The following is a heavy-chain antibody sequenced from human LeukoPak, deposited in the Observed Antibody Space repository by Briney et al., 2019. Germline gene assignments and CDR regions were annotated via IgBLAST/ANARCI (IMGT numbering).Heavy chain of an antibody. V-gene: IGHV3-48*01. CDR2: ISSGSSTI. J-gene: IGHJ2*01. D-gene: IGHD1-26*01. CDR3: ARGSPVYSGSLGSYWYFDL. Sequence: PGGSLRLSCAAPGFTFSGYSMNWVRPAPGKGRGWVSYISSGSSTIYYADSVKGRFTISRDNAQNSLYLQMNSLRAEDTAVYYCARGSPVYSGSLGSYWYFDLWGRGTLVTVSS. CDR1: GFTFSGYS.